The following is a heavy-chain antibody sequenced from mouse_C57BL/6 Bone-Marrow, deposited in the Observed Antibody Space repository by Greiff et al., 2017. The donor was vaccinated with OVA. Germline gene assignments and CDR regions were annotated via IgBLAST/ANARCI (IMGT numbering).Heavy chain of an antibody. CDR1: GYTFTSYW. CDR3: AREGGRLLLVDY. J-gene: IGHJ2*01. CDR2: IDPSDSYT. Sequence: QVQLQQPGAELVRPGTSVKLSCKASGYTFTSYWMHWVKQRPGQGLEWIGVIDPSDSYTNYNQKFKGKATLTVDTSSSTAYMQLSSLTSEDSAVYYCAREGGRLLLVDYWGQGTTLTVSS. V-gene: IGHV1-59*01. D-gene: IGHD1-1*01.